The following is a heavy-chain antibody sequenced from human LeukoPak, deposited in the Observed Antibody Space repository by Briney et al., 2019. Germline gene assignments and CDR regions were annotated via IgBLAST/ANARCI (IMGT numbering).Heavy chain of an antibody. Sequence: GGSLSLSCAASGFTFSSAAMTWVRQAPGKGLEWVSIITGSDDKTYYADSVKGPFTISRDYSKNALLLQMSSLRVEDTAIYYCAKGPQLGSGYHPDYWGQGTLVTVSS. CDR2: ITGSDDKT. D-gene: IGHD3-22*01. J-gene: IGHJ4*02. CDR3: AKGPQLGSGYHPDY. CDR1: GFTFSSAA. V-gene: IGHV3-23*01.